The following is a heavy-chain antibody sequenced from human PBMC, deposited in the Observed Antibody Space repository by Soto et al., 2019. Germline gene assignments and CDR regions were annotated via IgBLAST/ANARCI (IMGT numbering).Heavy chain of an antibody. CDR3: ARAPEGDFGVVIDY. CDR2: ISAYNGNT. Sequence: ASVKVSCKASGSTFTSYGISWVRQAPGQGLEWMGWISAYNGNTNYAQKLQGRVTMTTDTSTSTAYMELRSLRSDDTAVYYCARAPEGDFGVVIDYWGQGTLVTVSS. D-gene: IGHD3-3*01. CDR1: GSTFTSYG. J-gene: IGHJ4*02. V-gene: IGHV1-18*01.